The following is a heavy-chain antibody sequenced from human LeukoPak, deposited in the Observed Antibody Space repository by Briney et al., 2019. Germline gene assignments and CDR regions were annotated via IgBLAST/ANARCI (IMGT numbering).Heavy chain of an antibody. V-gene: IGHV3-74*01. CDR1: GFTFSSYW. J-gene: IGHJ4*02. D-gene: IGHD3-22*01. Sequence: PAGSLRLSCAASGFTFSSYWMHWVRQAPGKGLVWVSRINSDGSSTTYADSVKGRFTISRDNAKNTLYLQMNSLRAEDTAMYYCVRQYSYDSSGYYPWDYWGQGTLVTVSS. CDR3: VRQYSYDSSGYYPWDY. CDR2: INSDGSST.